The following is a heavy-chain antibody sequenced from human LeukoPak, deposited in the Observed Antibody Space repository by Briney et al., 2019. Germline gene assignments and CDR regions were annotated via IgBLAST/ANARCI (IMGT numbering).Heavy chain of an antibody. CDR3: ARLELRGTVWFDP. V-gene: IGHV4-31*03. J-gene: IGHJ5*02. CDR1: GGSISSGGYY. D-gene: IGHD1-7*01. Sequence: PSETLSLTCTVSGGSISSGGYYWSWIRQHPGNGLEWIGYIYYSGSTYYNPSLKSRVTISVDTSKNQFSLKLSSVTAADTAVYYCARLELRGTVWFDPWGQGTLVTVSS. CDR2: IYYSGST.